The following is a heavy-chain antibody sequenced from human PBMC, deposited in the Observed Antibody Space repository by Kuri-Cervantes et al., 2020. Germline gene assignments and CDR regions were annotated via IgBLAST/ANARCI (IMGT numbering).Heavy chain of an antibody. CDR1: GFTFSDYY. J-gene: IGHJ4*02. D-gene: IGHD1-1*01. CDR2: ISSSGSTI. V-gene: IGHV3-11*01. CDR3: AKDGLPGGVDY. Sequence: GASLEISCTASGFTFSDYYMSWNRQAPGKGLEWVSYISSSGSTIYYADSVKGRFTISRDNTKNSLYLQMNSLRAEATDVYYCAKDGLPGGVDYWGQGTLVTVSS.